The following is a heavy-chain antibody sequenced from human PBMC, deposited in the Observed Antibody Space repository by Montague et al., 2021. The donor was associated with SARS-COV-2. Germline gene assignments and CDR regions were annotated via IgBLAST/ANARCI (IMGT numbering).Heavy chain of an antibody. Sequence: SLRLSCAASGFTVSSNYMSWVRQAPGKGLDWVSVIYSGGSTYYADSVMGRFTISRDNSKNTLYLQMNSLRAEDTAVYYCARGYYDSSGYYATVGVHWGQGTLVTVSS. CDR3: ARGYYDSSGYYATVGVH. J-gene: IGHJ4*02. V-gene: IGHV3-66*01. CDR1: GFTVSSNY. D-gene: IGHD3-22*01. CDR2: IYSGGST.